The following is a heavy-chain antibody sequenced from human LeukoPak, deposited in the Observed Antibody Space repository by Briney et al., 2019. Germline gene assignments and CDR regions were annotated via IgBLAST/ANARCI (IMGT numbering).Heavy chain of an antibody. J-gene: IGHJ4*02. V-gene: IGHV3-30*18. CDR1: GFSFSTFG. CDR2: ISKDVSNK. CDR3: AKDNPVLEY. Sequence: PGGSLRLSCATSGFSFSTFGMHWVRQTPGKGLEWVSHISKDVSNKYYADSVKGRFTISRDTSKNTLFLQMNSLRVEDTAIYYCAKDNPVLEYWGQGTLVTVSS.